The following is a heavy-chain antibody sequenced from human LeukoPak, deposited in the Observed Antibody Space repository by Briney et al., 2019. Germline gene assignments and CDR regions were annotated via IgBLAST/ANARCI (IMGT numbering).Heavy chain of an antibody. D-gene: IGHD6-13*01. J-gene: IGHJ4*02. Sequence: PSETLSLTCTVSGGSISSNYWSWIRHPPGKGLEWIGYMYYSGGTNYNPSLKSRVTISADTSKNQFSLKLSSVTAADTAVYYCARHWETSSWYVDYWGQGTLVTVSS. V-gene: IGHV4-59*08. CDR1: GGSISSNY. CDR2: MYYSGGT. CDR3: ARHWETSSWYVDY.